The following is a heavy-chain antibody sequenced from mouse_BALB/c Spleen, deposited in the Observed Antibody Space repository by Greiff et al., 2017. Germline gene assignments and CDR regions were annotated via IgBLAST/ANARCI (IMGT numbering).Heavy chain of an antibody. V-gene: IGHV5-9-4*01. J-gene: IGHJ3*01. Sequence: EVQLVESGGGLVKPGGSLKLSCAASGFTFSSYAMSWVRQSPEKRLEWVAEISSGGSYTYYPDTVTGRFTISRDNAKNTLYLEMSSLRSEDTAMYYCAREDGLGRFAYWGQGTLVTVSA. CDR2: ISSGGSYT. CDR3: AREDGLGRFAY. D-gene: IGHD4-1*01. CDR1: GFTFSSYA.